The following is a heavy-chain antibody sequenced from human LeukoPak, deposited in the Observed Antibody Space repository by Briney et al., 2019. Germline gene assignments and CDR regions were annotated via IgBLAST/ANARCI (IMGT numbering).Heavy chain of an antibody. CDR3: AKDSSEWLVPNFDY. D-gene: IGHD6-19*01. CDR1: GFTFSSYA. J-gene: IGHJ4*02. CDR2: ISGSGGST. V-gene: IGHV3-23*01. Sequence: GGSLRLSCAASGFTFSSYAMSWVRQAPGKGLEWVSVISGSGGSTYYADSVKGRFTISRDNSKNTLHLQMNSVRAEDTAVYYCAKDSSEWLVPNFDYWGQGTLVTVSS.